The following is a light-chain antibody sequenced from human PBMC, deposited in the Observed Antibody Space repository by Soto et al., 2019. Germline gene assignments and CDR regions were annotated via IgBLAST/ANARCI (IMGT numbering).Light chain of an antibody. Sequence: EIVLTQSPGTLSLSPGERATLSCRASQSVSSSYLAWYQQKPGQAPRLLIYDASSRATGIPDRFSGSGSGTDFTLTISRLEPEDFAVYYCQQYGSSPRTFGQGTKVALK. CDR1: QSVSSSY. CDR3: QQYGSSPRT. CDR2: DAS. J-gene: IGKJ1*01. V-gene: IGKV3-20*01.